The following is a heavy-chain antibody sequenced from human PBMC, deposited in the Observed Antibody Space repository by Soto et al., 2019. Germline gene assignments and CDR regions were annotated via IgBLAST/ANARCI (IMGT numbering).Heavy chain of an antibody. CDR3: SREHPEPQHYFDY. V-gene: IGHV3-23*01. Sequence: GGSLRLSCTASGFTLSSSDMSWVRQAPGKGLEWVSVISGSGGSKYYADSVKGRFTISRDNARNAVYLQMNSLRAEDTAVYYCSREHPEPQHYFDYWSQRTLVTVSS. CDR1: GFTLSSSD. D-gene: IGHD1-26*01. J-gene: IGHJ4*02. CDR2: ISGSGGSK.